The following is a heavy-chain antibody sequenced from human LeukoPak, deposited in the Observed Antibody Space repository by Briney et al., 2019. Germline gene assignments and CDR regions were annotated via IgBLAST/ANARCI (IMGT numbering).Heavy chain of an antibody. CDR2: IYHSGST. J-gene: IGHJ6*02. Sequence: SETLSLTCTVSGGSISSYYWSWIRQPPGKGLEWIGYIYHSGSTYYNPSLKSRVTISVDRSKNQFSLKLSSVTAADTAVYYCARDLAAAGGMDVWGQGTTVTVSS. V-gene: IGHV4-59*12. CDR1: GGSISSYY. CDR3: ARDLAAAGGMDV. D-gene: IGHD6-13*01.